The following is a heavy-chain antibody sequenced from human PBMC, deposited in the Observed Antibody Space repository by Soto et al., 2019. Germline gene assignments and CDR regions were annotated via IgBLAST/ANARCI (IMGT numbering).Heavy chain of an antibody. Sequence: QVQLVESGGGVVQPGRSLRLSCAASGFTFSSYAMHWVRQAPGKGLEWVAVISYDGSNKYYADSVKGRFTISRDTSKNTLYLQMNSLRADDTAVYYCARDLPHYYDSSGYLWWFDPWGQGTLVTVSS. CDR2: ISYDGSNK. CDR3: ARDLPHYYDSSGYLWWFDP. CDR1: GFTFSSYA. V-gene: IGHV3-30-3*01. D-gene: IGHD3-22*01. J-gene: IGHJ5*02.